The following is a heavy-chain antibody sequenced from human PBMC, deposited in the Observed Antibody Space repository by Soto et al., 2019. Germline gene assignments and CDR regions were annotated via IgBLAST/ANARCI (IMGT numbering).Heavy chain of an antibody. CDR1: GGSISSYY. CDR2: IYYSGST. Sequence: PSETLSLTCTVSGGSISSYYWSWIRQPPGKGLEWIGYIYYSGSTNYNPSLKSRVTISVDTSKNQFSLKLSSVTAADTAVYYCARHKMYSTFDYWGQGTLVTVSS. J-gene: IGHJ4*02. D-gene: IGHD4-4*01. CDR3: ARHKMYSTFDY. V-gene: IGHV4-59*08.